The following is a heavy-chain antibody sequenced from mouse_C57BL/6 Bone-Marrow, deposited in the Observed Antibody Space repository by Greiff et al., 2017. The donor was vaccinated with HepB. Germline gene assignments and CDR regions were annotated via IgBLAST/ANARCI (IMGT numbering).Heavy chain of an antibody. CDR3: ARRRELPPYAMDD. D-gene: IGHD2-1*01. J-gene: IGHJ4*01. CDR1: GYTFTSYW. V-gene: IGHV1-64*01. CDR2: IHPNSGST. Sequence: QVQLQQPGAELVKPGASVKLSCKASGYTFTSYWMHWVKQRPGQGLEWIGMIHPNSGSTNYNEKFKSKATLTVDKSSSTAYMQLSSLTSEDSAVYYCARRRELPPYAMDDWGQGTSVTVAS.